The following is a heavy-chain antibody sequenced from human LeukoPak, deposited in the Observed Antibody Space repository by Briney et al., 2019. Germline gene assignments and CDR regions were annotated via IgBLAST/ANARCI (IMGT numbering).Heavy chain of an antibody. CDR2: ISAYNGNT. V-gene: IGHV1-18*01. Sequence: GASVKVSCKASGYTFTSYGISWVRQAPGQGLEWMGWISAYNGNTNYAQKLQGRVTMTTDTSTSTAYMELRSLRSDDTAVYYCARRGEYCSSTSCPGNFDYWGQGTLVTVSS. D-gene: IGHD2-2*01. CDR3: ARRGEYCSSTSCPGNFDY. J-gene: IGHJ4*02. CDR1: GYTFTSYG.